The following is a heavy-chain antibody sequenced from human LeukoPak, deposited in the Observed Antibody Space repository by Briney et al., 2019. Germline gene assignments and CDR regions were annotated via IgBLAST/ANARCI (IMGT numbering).Heavy chain of an antibody. D-gene: IGHD5-18*01. CDR3: ARCTTAMTNNYFDY. CDR2: TYYRSKWYN. J-gene: IGHJ4*02. V-gene: IGHV6-1*01. Sequence: SQTLSLTCAISGDSVSSNSAAWNWIRQSPSRGVEWLGRTYYRSKWYNDYAVSVKSRISINPDASKNQFSLQLNSVTPEDTAVYYCARCTTAMTNNYFDYWGQGTLVTVSS. CDR1: GDSVSSNSAA.